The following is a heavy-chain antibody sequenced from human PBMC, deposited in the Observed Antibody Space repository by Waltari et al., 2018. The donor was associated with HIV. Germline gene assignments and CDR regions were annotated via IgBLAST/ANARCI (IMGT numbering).Heavy chain of an antibody. V-gene: IGHV1-2*02. Sequence: QVQLVQSGAEVKKPGASVKVSCKASGYTFTGYYMHWVRQAPGQGLEWMGWISPDNGGTKYAQKLQGRVTMTRDTPISTSYMELSRLRSDDTAVYYCAREICNGGSCYSYYFDYWGQGTLVTVSS. D-gene: IGHD2-15*01. J-gene: IGHJ4*02. CDR2: ISPDNGGT. CDR1: GYTFTGYY. CDR3: AREICNGGSCYSYYFDY.